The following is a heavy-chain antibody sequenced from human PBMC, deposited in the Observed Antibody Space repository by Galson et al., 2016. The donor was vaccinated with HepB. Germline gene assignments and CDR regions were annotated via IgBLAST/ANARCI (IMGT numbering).Heavy chain of an antibody. Sequence: LRLSCAVSGFTFSNAWMNWVRQAPGKGLEWVARIKSKTDGGTIDYNTMLRGRFTISRDDSKNTLYLQLNSLETEDTAVYYCTTQPAPIVVSGYDYFYFDLWGRGTLVTVSS. D-gene: IGHD2-2*01. CDR3: TTQPAPIVVSGYDYFYFDL. V-gene: IGHV3-15*01. CDR2: IKSKTDGGTI. CDR1: GFTFSNAW. J-gene: IGHJ2*01.